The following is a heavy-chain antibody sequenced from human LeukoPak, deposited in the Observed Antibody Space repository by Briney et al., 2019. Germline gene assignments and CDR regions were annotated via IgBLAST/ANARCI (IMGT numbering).Heavy chain of an antibody. Sequence: ASVKVSCKSSGYTFTSYGISWVRQAPGQGLEWMGGISAYNGNTNYAQKLQGRVTMTTDTSTSTAYMELSRLRSDDTAVYYCARVGYYESSGYYEYWGQGTLVTVST. CDR1: GYTFTSYG. CDR2: ISAYNGNT. D-gene: IGHD3-22*01. V-gene: IGHV1-18*01. J-gene: IGHJ4*02. CDR3: ARVGYYESSGYYEY.